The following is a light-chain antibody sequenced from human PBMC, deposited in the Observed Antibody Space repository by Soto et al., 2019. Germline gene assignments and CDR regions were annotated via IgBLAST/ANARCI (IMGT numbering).Light chain of an antibody. CDR1: QSISSTY. CDR3: QQYRRLSIT. J-gene: IGKJ5*01. Sequence: EVVLTPYRRTRTLYQREIDTLSCRASQSISSTYLAWYQQKPGQAPRLLIYGASSRATGIPDRFSGSGSGTDFTLTISRLEHEDFAVYYCQQYRRLSITFGLGTRLEI. CDR2: GAS. V-gene: IGKV3-20*01.